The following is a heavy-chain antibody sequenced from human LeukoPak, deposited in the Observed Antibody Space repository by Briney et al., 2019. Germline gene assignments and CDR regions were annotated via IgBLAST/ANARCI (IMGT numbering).Heavy chain of an antibody. CDR2: IIPIFGTA. CDR3: ARASRRYYYDSSGYYYYFDY. D-gene: IGHD3-22*01. V-gene: IGHV1-69*13. J-gene: IGHJ4*02. Sequence: SVKVSCKASGGTFSSYAISWVRQAPRQGLEWMGGIIPIFGTANYAQKFQGRVTITADESTSTAYMELSSLRSEDTAVYYCARASRRYYYDSSGYYYYFDYWGQGTLVTVSS. CDR1: GGTFSSYA.